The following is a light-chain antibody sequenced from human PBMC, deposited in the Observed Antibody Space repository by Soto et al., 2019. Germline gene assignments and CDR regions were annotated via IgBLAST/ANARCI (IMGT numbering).Light chain of an antibody. J-gene: IGKJ1*01. CDR2: GAS. CDR1: QSVSSSY. CDR3: QQYGISPA. V-gene: IGKV3-20*01. Sequence: EIVLTQSPCTLSLSPGERATLSCRASQSVSSSYLAWYQQKPGQAPRLLIYGASSRATGIPDRFSGSGSGTDFTLTISRLEPEDVAVYYCQQYGISPAFGQGTKVEIK.